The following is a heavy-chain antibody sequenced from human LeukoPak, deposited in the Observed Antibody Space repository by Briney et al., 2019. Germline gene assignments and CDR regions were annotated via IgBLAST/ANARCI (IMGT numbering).Heavy chain of an antibody. CDR2: IYPADSDT. Sequence: GESLKVSCKGSGYSFTNYWIGWVRQMPGKGLEWMGIIYPADSDTRYSPSFQGQVTISADKSISTAYLQWSSLKASDTAMYYCATWGSGYYESDAFDIWGQGTMVTVSS. V-gene: IGHV5-51*01. CDR3: ATWGSGYYESDAFDI. CDR1: GYSFTNYW. J-gene: IGHJ3*02. D-gene: IGHD3-3*01.